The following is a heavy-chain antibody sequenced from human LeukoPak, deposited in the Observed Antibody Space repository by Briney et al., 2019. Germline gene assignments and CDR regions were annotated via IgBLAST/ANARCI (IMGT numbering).Heavy chain of an antibody. CDR1: GYSISSGYH. D-gene: IGHD3-22*01. CDR2: IYHSGST. V-gene: IGHV4-38-2*02. J-gene: IGHJ1*01. Sequence: PSETLSLTCTVFGYSISSGYHWGWIRQPPGKGLEWIGSIYHSGSTYYNPSLKSRVTISVDTSKNQFSLKLSSVTAADTAVYYCARVVQSTDSSGFYLPEYFQHWGQGTLVTVSS. CDR3: ARVVQSTDSSGFYLPEYFQH.